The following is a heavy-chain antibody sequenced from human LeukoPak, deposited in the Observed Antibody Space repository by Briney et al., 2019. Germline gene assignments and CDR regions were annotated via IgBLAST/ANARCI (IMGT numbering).Heavy chain of an antibody. CDR3: AREDPQTRVPEGMDV. CDR1: GGSISNFY. CDR2: VYYSGTT. D-gene: IGHD4/OR15-4a*01. J-gene: IGHJ6*02. V-gene: IGHV4-59*01. Sequence: SETLSLTCTVSGGSISNFYWSWLRQSPGKGLEWIGYVYYSGTTNSNPSLKSRVTLSVDTSKNQFSLQLRSVTAADTAVYYCAREDPQTRVPEGMDVWGQGATVIVSS.